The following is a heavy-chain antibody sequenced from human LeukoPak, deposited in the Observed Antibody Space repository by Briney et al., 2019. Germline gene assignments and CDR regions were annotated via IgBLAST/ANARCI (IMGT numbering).Heavy chain of an antibody. J-gene: IGHJ4*02. CDR1: GSSIRSSSYY. CDR3: ARRFDF. CDR2: IDYSGST. V-gene: IGHV4-39*01. Sequence: SETLSLTCTVSGSSIRSSSYYWGRTRQPPGRGLEWIGSIDYSGSTHYNPSLKSRVTIFVDTSKNQFSLKLSSVSAADTAVYYCARRFDFWGQGTLVTVSS.